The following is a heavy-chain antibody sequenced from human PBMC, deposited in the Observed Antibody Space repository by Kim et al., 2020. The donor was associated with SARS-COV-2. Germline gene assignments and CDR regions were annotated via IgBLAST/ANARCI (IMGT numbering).Heavy chain of an antibody. CDR2: ISYDGSNK. V-gene: IGHV3-30*04. Sequence: GGSLRLSCAASGFTFSSYAMHWVRQAPGKGLEWVAVISYDGSNKYYADSVKGRFTISRDNSKNTLYLQMNSLRAEDTAVYYCARGGSSSWFNWFDPWGQGALVTVSS. CDR1: GFTFSSYA. CDR3: ARGGSSSWFNWFDP. D-gene: IGHD6-13*01. J-gene: IGHJ5*02.